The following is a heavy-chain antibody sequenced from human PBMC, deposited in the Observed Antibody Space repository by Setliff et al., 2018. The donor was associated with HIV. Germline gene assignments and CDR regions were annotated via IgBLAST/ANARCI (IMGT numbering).Heavy chain of an antibody. V-gene: IGHV4-31*03. D-gene: IGHD1-1*01. CDR3: ARGTTSITFYY. CDR1: GSSFSSGIYY. Sequence: SETLSLTCNVSGSSFSSGIYYWTWIRQQPGKGLEWIGYISYSGSTYYNPSLKSRLTMSIDTSKSHFSLNLNSVTAADTAVYYCARGTTSITFYYWSQGTLVTVSS. J-gene: IGHJ4*02. CDR2: ISYSGST.